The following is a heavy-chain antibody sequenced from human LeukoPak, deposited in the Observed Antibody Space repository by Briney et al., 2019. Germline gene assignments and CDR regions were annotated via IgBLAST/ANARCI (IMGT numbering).Heavy chain of an antibody. CDR2: IWYDGSNK. CDR1: GFTFSSYG. J-gene: IGHJ4*02. CDR3: AKAPGYSSSWFDF. D-gene: IGHD6-13*01. Sequence: GRSLRLSCAASGFTFSSYGTHWVRQAPGKGLEWVAVIWYDGSNKYYADSVKGRFTISRDNSKKTLYLQMNSLRAEDTAVYYCAKAPGYSSSWFDFWGQGTLVTVSS. V-gene: IGHV3-33*06.